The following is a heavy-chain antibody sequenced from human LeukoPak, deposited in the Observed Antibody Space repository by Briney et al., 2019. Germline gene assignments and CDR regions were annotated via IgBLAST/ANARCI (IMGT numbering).Heavy chain of an antibody. CDR1: GGSVSRSSSF. J-gene: IGHJ4*02. Sequence: SETLSLTCTVSGGSVSRSSSFWGWIRQPPGKGLEWVGSMYYSGSTYYNPSLKSRVTISVDTSKNQFSLKLTSVTAADTAVYYCARYQIAAASLRALDYWGQGTLVTVSS. V-gene: IGHV4-39*01. CDR3: ARYQIAAASLRALDY. D-gene: IGHD6-13*01. CDR2: MYYSGST.